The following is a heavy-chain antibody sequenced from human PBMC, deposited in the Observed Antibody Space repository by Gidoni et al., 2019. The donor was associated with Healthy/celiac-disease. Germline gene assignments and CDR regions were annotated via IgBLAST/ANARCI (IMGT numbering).Heavy chain of an antibody. CDR3: TTDRYCSGGSCDDY. Sequence: EVQLVQSGGGLVKPGGSLILSCAASGFPFSNAWMSWVRQAPGKGLEWVGRIKSKTDGGTTDYAAPVKGRFTISRDDSKNTLYLQMNSLKTEDTAVYYCTTDRYCSGGSCDDYWGQGTLVTVSS. CDR2: IKSKTDGGTT. D-gene: IGHD2-15*01. V-gene: IGHV3-15*01. CDR1: GFPFSNAW. J-gene: IGHJ4*02.